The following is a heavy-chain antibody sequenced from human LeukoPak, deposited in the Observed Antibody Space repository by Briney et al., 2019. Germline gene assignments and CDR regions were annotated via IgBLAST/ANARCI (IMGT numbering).Heavy chain of an antibody. D-gene: IGHD3-3*01. CDR2: IYYSGTT. J-gene: IGHJ4*02. CDR3: ARLRFDFWSGYTHPYFDY. CDR1: GGSISSSSYS. V-gene: IGHV4-39*01. Sequence: TSETLSLTCTVSGGSISSSSYSWGWIRQPPGKGLEWIVSIYYSGTTYYNPSLKSRVTISVDTSKIQFSLKLSSVAATDTAVYFCARLRFDFWSGYTHPYFDYWGQGTLVTVSS.